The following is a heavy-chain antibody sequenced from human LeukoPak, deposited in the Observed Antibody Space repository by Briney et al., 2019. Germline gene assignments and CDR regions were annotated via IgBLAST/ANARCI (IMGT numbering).Heavy chain of an antibody. CDR3: ARSTYYYDSSGYYSLYYFDY. CDR2: IYYSGST. D-gene: IGHD3-22*01. CDR1: GGFISSYY. V-gene: IGHV4-59*01. Sequence: SETLSLTCTVSGGFISSYYWSWIRQPPVKALEWIGFIYYSGSTNYNPSLKSRVTISVDTSKNQFSLKLSSVTAADTAVYYCARSTYYYDSSGYYSLYYFDYWGQGTLVTVSS. J-gene: IGHJ4*02.